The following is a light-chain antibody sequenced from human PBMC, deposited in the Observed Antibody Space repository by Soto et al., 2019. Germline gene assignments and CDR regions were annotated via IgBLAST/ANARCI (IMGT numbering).Light chain of an antibody. CDR1: QSISRY. Sequence: DIPMTQSPSSLSASIGDRVTVTCRASQSISRYLNWYQQKPGKAPNLLIFGASRLQSGVPSRFSGSGSGTDFTLTIRSLQPEDFATYYCQQSYSTPLTFGGGTKVEIK. J-gene: IGKJ4*01. V-gene: IGKV1-39*01. CDR3: QQSYSTPLT. CDR2: GAS.